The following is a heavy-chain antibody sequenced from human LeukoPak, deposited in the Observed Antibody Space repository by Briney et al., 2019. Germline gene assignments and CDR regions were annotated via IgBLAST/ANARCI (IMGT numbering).Heavy chain of an antibody. V-gene: IGHV1-2*02. CDR2: INPNSGGT. CDR3: ARGEDSVSYHLDYMDV. CDR1: GYTFTSNY. Sequence: GASVKVSCKAFGYTFTSNYMHWVRQAPGQGLEWMGWINPNSGGTNYAQKFQGRVTMTRDTSISTAYMELSSLRSEDTAVYYCARGEDSVSYHLDYMDVWGKGTTVTISS. D-gene: IGHD1-26*01. J-gene: IGHJ6*03.